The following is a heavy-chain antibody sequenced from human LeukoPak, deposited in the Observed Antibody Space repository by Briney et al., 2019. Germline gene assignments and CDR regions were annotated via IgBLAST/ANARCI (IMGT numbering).Heavy chain of an antibody. V-gene: IGHV1-2*02. Sequence: ASVKVSCKASGYTFTGYYMHWVRQAPGQGLEWMGWINPNSGGTNYAQKFQGRVTMTRDTSISTAYMEPSRLRSDDTAVYYCAREVRGYGDRFDYWGQGTLVTVSS. CDR1: GYTFTGYY. CDR2: INPNSGGT. D-gene: IGHD4-17*01. CDR3: AREVRGYGDRFDY. J-gene: IGHJ4*02.